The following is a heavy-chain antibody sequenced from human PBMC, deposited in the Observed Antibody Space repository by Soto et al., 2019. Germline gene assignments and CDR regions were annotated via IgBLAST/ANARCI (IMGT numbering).Heavy chain of an antibody. CDR3: AKGSEVPAAPTYYYYYYMDV. J-gene: IGHJ6*03. D-gene: IGHD2-2*01. Sequence: GGSLRLSCAASGFTFSSYAMSWVRQAPGKGLEWVSAISGSGGSTYYADSVKGRFTISRDNSKNTLYLQMNSLRAEDTAVYYCAKGSEVPAAPTYYYYYYMDVWGKGTTVTVSS. CDR1: GFTFSSYA. V-gene: IGHV3-23*01. CDR2: ISGSGGST.